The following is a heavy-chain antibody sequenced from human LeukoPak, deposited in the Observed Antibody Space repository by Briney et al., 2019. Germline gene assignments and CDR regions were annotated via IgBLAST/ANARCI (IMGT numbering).Heavy chain of an antibody. V-gene: IGHV4-34*01. CDR3: TSSPPGDYGIGI. D-gene: IGHD3-10*01. CDR1: GGSFSGYY. CDR2: INHSGST. Sequence: SSETLSPTCAVYGGSFSGYYWSWIRQPPGKGLEWIGEINHSGSTNYNPSLKSRATMSIDTSNNQFSLTLSSVTAADTAVYYCTSSPPGDYGIGIWGQGALVTVS. J-gene: IGHJ4*02.